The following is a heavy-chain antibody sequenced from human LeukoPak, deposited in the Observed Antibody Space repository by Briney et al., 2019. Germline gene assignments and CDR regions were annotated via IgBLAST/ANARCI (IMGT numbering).Heavy chain of an antibody. CDR3: ARDYGDSRFDY. V-gene: IGHV1-3*01. Sequence: ASVKVSCKASGYTFTSYAMHWVRQAPGQRLEWMGWINAGNGNTKYSQKFQGRVTITRDISASTAYMELSSLRSEDTAVYYCARDYGDSRFDYWGQGTLVTVSS. D-gene: IGHD4-17*01. CDR2: INAGNGNT. J-gene: IGHJ4*02. CDR1: GYTFTSYA.